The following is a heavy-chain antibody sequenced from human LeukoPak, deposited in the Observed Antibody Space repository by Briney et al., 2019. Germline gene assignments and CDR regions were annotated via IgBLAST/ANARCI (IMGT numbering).Heavy chain of an antibody. J-gene: IGHJ4*02. V-gene: IGHV3-74*01. D-gene: IGHD3-16*01. CDR1: GFTFSSYW. CDR2: INSDGSST. CDR3: ANIPNSFGPDY. Sequence: PGGSLRLSCAASGFTFSSYWMHWVRQAPGKGLVWVSRINSDGSSTSYADSVKGRFTISRDNAKNTLYLQMNSLRAEDTAVYYCANIPNSFGPDYWGQGSLVTVSS.